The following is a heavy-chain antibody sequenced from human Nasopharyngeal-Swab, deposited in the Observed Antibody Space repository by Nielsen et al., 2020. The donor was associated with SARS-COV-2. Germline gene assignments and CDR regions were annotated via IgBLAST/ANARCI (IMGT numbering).Heavy chain of an antibody. CDR3: AKEEQWLVHD. CDR1: GFNFNNYA. CDR2: ISVSGGRT. V-gene: IGHV3-23*01. Sequence: GESLKISCASSGFNFNNYAMSWVRQAPGKGPEWVSGISVSGGRTYYEDSVTGRFTISRDTSKNMLVLQMNSLRAEDTAVYYCAKEEQWLVHDWGQGTLVTVSS. D-gene: IGHD6-19*01. J-gene: IGHJ4*02.